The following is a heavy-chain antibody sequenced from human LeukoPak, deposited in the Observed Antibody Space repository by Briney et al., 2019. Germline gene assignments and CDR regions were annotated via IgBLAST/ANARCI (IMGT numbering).Heavy chain of an antibody. Sequence: GASVKVSCKASGYTFTSYGISWVRQAPGQGLEWMGRISAYNGNTNYAQKFQGRVNMTTDTSTSTAYMELRSLRSDDTAVYYCATDRIAATANDYWGQGTLVTVSS. CDR2: ISAYNGNT. D-gene: IGHD6-13*01. CDR1: GYTFTSYG. J-gene: IGHJ4*02. CDR3: ATDRIAATANDY. V-gene: IGHV1-18*01.